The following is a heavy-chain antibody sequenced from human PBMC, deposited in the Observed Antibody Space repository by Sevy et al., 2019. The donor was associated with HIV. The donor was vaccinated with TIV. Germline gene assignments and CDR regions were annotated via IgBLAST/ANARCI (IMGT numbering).Heavy chain of an antibody. J-gene: IGHJ2*01. V-gene: IGHV3-48*01. CDR3: ARRQDNYYDSSGYYSDWYFDL. Sequence: GGSLRLSCAASELIFSTYSMNWVRQAPGKGLEWVSYISSSSTTIYYVDSVKGRFTISRDNAKNSLFLQMNSLRAEDTAVYYCARRQDNYYDSSGYYSDWYFDLWGRGTLVTVSS. D-gene: IGHD3-22*01. CDR2: ISSSSTTI. CDR1: ELIFSTYS.